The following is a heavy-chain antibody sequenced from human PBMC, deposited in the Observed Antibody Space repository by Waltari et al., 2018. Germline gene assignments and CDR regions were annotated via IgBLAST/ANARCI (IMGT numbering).Heavy chain of an antibody. CDR2: INQDGSER. J-gene: IGHJ4*02. D-gene: IGHD3-10*01. V-gene: IGHV3-7*03. CDR1: GFTFRCYW. Sequence: EVLLVESGVGLVQPGGSLRLCCAASGFTFRCYWMTWVRQPPGKGPEWVANINQDGSERNYVDSGKGRFTVSRDNAKNLLYLQINSLRADDTAIYYCTRDRRGTPLFDYWGQGTLVTVSS. CDR3: TRDRRGTPLFDY.